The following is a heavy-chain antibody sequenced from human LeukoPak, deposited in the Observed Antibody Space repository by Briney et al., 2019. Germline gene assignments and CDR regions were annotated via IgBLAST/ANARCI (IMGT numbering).Heavy chain of an antibody. V-gene: IGHV4-61*02. CDR1: GGSISSRSYY. D-gene: IGHD4-11*01. CDR2: IYTSGST. J-gene: IGHJ3*02. CDR3: ARDFFDYRGAFDI. Sequence: SQTLSLTCTVSGGSISSRSYYWSWIRQPAGKGLEWIGRIYTSGSTNYNPSLKSRVTISVDTSKNQFSLKLSSVTAADTAVYYCARDFFDYRGAFDIWGQGAMVTVSS.